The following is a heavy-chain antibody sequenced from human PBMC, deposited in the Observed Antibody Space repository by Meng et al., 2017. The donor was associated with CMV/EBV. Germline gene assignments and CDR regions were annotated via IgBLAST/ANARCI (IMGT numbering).Heavy chain of an antibody. V-gene: IGHV3-11*04. CDR3: ARLRFYYGSGSYYKGIYFDY. D-gene: IGHD3-10*01. CDR2: ISSSCSTI. Sequence: GGSLRLSCAASGFTFSDYYMSWIRQAPGKGLEWVSYISSSCSTIYYADSVKGRFTISRDNAKNSLYLQMNSLRAEDTAVYYCARLRFYYGSGSYYKGIYFDYWGQGTLVTVSS. J-gene: IGHJ4*02. CDR1: GFTFSDYY.